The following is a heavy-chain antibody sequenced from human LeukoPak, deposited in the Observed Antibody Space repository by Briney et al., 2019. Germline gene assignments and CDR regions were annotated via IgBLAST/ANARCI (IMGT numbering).Heavy chain of an antibody. V-gene: IGHV4-34*01. Sequence: PSETLSLTCVVCGGSFSGYYWSWMRQPPGKGLEWIGEINHSGSTNYNPSLKSRVTISVDTSKNQFSLKLSSVTAADTAVYYCARGRRYYYDSSGYYGGDYWGQGTLVTVSS. CDR2: INHSGST. J-gene: IGHJ4*02. CDR1: GGSFSGYY. CDR3: ARGRRYYYDSSGYYGGDY. D-gene: IGHD3-22*01.